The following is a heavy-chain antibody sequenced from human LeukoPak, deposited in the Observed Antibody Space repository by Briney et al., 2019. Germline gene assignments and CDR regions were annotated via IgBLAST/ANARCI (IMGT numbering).Heavy chain of an antibody. CDR2: IIPIFGTA. CDR3: ARDQNRMTTVTTFAFDI. J-gene: IGHJ3*02. CDR1: GGTFSSYA. D-gene: IGHD4-17*01. V-gene: IGHV1-69*05. Sequence: GASVKVSCKASGGTFSSYAISWVRQAPGQGLEWMGGIIPIFGTANYAQKFQGRVTITTDESTSTAYMELSSLRPEDTAVYYCARDQNRMTTVTTFAFDIWGQGTMVTVSS.